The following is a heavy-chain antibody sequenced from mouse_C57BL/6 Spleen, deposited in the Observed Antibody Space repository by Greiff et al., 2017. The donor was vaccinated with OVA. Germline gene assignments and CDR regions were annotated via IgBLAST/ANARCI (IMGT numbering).Heavy chain of an antibody. CDR1: GYTFTSYW. D-gene: IGHD1-1*01. J-gene: IGHJ4*01. CDR3: ARYYYGSRGAMDY. V-gene: IGHV1-59*01. Sequence: VQLQQPGAELVRPGPSVKLSCKASGYTFTSYWMHWVKQRPGQGLEWIGVIDPSDSYTNYNQKFKGKATLTVDTSSSTAYMQLSSLTSEDSAVYYCARYYYGSRGAMDYWGQGTSVTVSS. CDR2: IDPSDSYT.